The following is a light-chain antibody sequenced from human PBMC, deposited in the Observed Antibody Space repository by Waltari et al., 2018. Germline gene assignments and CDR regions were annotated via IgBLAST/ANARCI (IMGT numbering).Light chain of an antibody. J-gene: IGKJ1*01. CDR1: QSVTTN. CDR2: GAS. CDR3: QQYHQRPPWT. Sequence: VLTQFPDTLSVSPGERAPLSGRASQSVTTNLAWYQQKPGLPPRLLIYGASTRATGVPARFSGSGSGTEFTLIISSLQSEDFAVYYCQQYHQRPPWTFGQGTKVEIK. V-gene: IGKV3-15*01.